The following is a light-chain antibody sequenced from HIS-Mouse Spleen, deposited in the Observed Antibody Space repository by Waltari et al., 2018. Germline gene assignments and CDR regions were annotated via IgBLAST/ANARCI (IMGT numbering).Light chain of an antibody. J-gene: IGLJ2*01. CDR3: SSYTSSSTLVV. V-gene: IGLV2-14*01. CDR1: SSDVGGYNY. CDR2: EVS. Sequence: QSALTQPASVSGSPGQSTTLSCTGTSSDVGGYNYFSWYQQHPGKAPKLMIYEVSNRPSGVSNRFSGSKSGNTASLTISGLQAEDEADYYCSSYTSSSTLVVFGGGTKLTVL.